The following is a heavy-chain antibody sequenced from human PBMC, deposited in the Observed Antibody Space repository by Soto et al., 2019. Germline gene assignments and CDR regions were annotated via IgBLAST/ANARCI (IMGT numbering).Heavy chain of an antibody. J-gene: IGHJ4*02. V-gene: IGHV4-39*01. CDR1: GGSISSSSYF. CDR2: MYYSGST. Sequence: SETLSLTCTVSGGSISSSSYFWGWIRQPPGKGLEWIGSMYYSGSTYYNPSLKSRVTISVDTSKNQFSLKLSSVTAADTAVYYCARHQIAAAGGAGYYFDYWGQGTLVTVSS. D-gene: IGHD6-13*01. CDR3: ARHQIAAAGGAGYYFDY.